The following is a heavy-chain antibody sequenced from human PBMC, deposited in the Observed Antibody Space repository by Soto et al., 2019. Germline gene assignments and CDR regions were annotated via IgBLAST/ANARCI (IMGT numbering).Heavy chain of an antibody. CDR1: GYTFTGYY. J-gene: IGHJ4*02. V-gene: IGHV1-2*04. D-gene: IGHD3-3*01. CDR2: INPNSGGT. Sequence: ASVKVSCKASGYTFTGYYMHWVRQAPGQGLEWMGWINPNSGGTNYAQKFQGWVTMTRDTSISTAYMELSRLRSDDTAVYYCARARDYDFWSGYYRADLDYFDYWGQGTLVTVS. CDR3: ARARDYDFWSGYYRADLDYFDY.